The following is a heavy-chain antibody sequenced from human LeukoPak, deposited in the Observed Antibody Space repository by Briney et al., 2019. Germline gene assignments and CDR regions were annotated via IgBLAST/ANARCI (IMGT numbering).Heavy chain of an antibody. Sequence: SETLSLTCTVSGGSISSYYWSWIRQPPGKGLEWIGYIYYSGSTNYNPSLKSRVTISVDTSKSQFSLKLSSATAADTAVYYCARVSVAHYYFDYWGQGTLVTVSS. CDR3: ARVSVAHYYFDY. V-gene: IGHV4-59*01. CDR2: IYYSGST. J-gene: IGHJ4*02. CDR1: GGSISSYY.